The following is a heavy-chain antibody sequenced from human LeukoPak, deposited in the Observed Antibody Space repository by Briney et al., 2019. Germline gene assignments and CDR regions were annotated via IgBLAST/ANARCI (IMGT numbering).Heavy chain of an antibody. CDR1: GFTFSNYA. V-gene: IGHV3-30*04. Sequence: GGSLRLSCAASGFTFSNYAMHWVRQAPGKGLEWVAAISYDATIEDYADSVKGRFTISRDNSKNTLYLQMTSLRTEDTAVCYCTRFRNVRRGSDGYFFDYWGRGTLVTVSS. CDR3: TRFRNVRRGSDGYFFDY. J-gene: IGHJ4*02. D-gene: IGHD5-12*01. CDR2: ISYDATIE.